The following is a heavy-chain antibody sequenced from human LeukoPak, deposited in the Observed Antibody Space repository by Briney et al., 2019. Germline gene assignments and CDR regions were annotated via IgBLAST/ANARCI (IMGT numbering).Heavy chain of an antibody. Sequence: GGALILSCAASGFTFSYYYMSWIRQAPGKVLEWVSYISSSGSTIYDADALKGRFTISRDNAKNSLYLQMNSLRAEDTAVYYCAREDTAMANFGYWGQGTLVTVSS. D-gene: IGHD5-18*01. V-gene: IGHV3-11*04. CDR1: GFTFSYYY. CDR2: ISSSGSTI. CDR3: AREDTAMANFGY. J-gene: IGHJ4*02.